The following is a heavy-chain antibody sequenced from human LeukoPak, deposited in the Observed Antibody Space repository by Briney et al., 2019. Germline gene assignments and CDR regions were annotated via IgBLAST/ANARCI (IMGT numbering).Heavy chain of an antibody. Sequence: GGSLRLSCAASGFTFSSYSTNWVRQAPGKGLEWVSSISSSSSYIYYADSVKGRFTISRDNAKNSLYLQMNSLRAEDTAVYYCARSGGSGWYQGRFDYWGQGTLVTVSS. CDR2: ISSSSSYI. CDR3: ARSGGSGWYQGRFDY. J-gene: IGHJ4*02. V-gene: IGHV3-21*01. CDR1: GFTFSSYS. D-gene: IGHD6-19*01.